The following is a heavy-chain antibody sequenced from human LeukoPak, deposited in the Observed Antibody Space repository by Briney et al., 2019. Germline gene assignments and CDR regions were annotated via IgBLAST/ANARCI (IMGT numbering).Heavy chain of an antibody. J-gene: IGHJ4*02. CDR3: ARHGKYSSGSHHFDY. V-gene: IGHV5-51*01. D-gene: IGHD6-19*01. Sequence: GESLKISCKGSGYSFTGQWIGWVRQMPGKGLEWMGIIYPGDSDTRYSPSFRGQVTISADKSISTAYLQWSSLKPSDTAIYYCARHGKYSSGSHHFDYWGQGTLVTVSS. CDR1: GYSFTGQW. CDR2: IYPGDSDT.